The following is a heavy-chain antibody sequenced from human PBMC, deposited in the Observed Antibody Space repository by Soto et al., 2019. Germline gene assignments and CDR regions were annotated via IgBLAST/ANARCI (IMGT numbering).Heavy chain of an antibody. J-gene: IGHJ4*02. V-gene: IGHV4-34*01. CDR3: ARGYAVNWHTPHY. D-gene: IGHD4-4*01. Sequence: QVQLQQWGAGLLKPSETLSLTCAVYDGSFSGFYWSWIRQPPGKGLEWIGEINHIGITNYNPSLKSRVTISVDTSKIQFSLKLNSMTAAGTAVYYCARGYAVNWHTPHYWGQGTLVTVSS. CDR2: INHIGIT. CDR1: DGSFSGFY.